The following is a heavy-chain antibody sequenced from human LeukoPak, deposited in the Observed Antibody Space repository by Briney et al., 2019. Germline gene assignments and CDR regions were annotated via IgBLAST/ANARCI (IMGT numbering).Heavy chain of an antibody. CDR2: INPNSGGT. J-gene: IGHJ6*02. CDR3: ARESGRDSSSWYIAVDRYGMDV. CDR1: GYTFTGYY. V-gene: IGHV1-2*04. Sequence: ASVKVSCKASGYTFTGYYMHWVRQAPGQGLEWMGWINPNSGGTNYAQKFQGWVTMTRDTSISTAYMELSRLRSEDTAVYYCARESGRDSSSWYIAVDRYGMDVWGQGTTVTVSS. D-gene: IGHD6-13*01.